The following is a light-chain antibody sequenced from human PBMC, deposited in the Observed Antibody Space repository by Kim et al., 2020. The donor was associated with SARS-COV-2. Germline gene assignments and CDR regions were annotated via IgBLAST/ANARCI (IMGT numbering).Light chain of an antibody. J-gene: IGLJ2*01. Sequence: QPVLTQSPSASASLGASVKLTCTLSSGHSSYDITWHQQQPQKGPRYLMKLNSDGRHIKGDGIPDRFSGSSSGAERYLTISSLQSEDEADYYCHTWSTGIVFGGGTQLTVL. CDR1: SGHSSYD. V-gene: IGLV4-69*01. CDR2: LNSDGRH. CDR3: HTWSTGIV.